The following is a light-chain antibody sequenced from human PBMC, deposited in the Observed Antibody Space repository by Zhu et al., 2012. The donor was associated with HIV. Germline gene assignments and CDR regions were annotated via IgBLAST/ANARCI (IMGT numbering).Light chain of an antibody. CDR3: QHYVPSPMYT. CDR2: SAS. Sequence: EIVLTQSPGTLSLSPGERATLSCRASQTVSRNYLAWYQQKPGQPPRLLIYSASRRVTGIPDRFSGSGSGTDFTLTISRLEPEDFAVYYCQHYVPSPMYTFGRGPRLEIK. J-gene: IGKJ2*01. CDR1: QTVSRNY. V-gene: IGKV3-20*01.